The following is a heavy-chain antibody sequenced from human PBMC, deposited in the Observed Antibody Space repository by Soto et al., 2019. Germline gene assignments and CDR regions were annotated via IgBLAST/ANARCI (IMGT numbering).Heavy chain of an antibody. CDR1: GFTFSSDG. Sequence: QVQLVESGGSVVQPGRSLRLSCAASGFTFSSDGMHWVRQAPSKGLEWVAFIWYAGSNKYYADSVKGRFTISRDNSKNTLHLQMNSLSAEDTAVYHCARDRTAVPYGTDAFDIWGQGTMVTVSS. CDR2: IWYAGSNK. CDR3: ARDRTAVPYGTDAFDI. J-gene: IGHJ3*02. V-gene: IGHV3-33*01. D-gene: IGHD4-17*01.